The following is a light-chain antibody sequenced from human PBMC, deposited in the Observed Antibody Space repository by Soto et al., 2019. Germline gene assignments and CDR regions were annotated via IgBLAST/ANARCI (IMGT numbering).Light chain of an antibody. V-gene: IGLV2-14*01. J-gene: IGLJ1*01. Sequence: QSALTQPASVSGSPGQSITISCTGTSSDVGGYNYVSWHQQHPGTAPKLMIYDVRNRPSGACNRFSGSNSGNTASLTISGLQAEDEADYYCSSYTSSNTLYVFGTGTKVTVL. CDR3: SSYTSSNTLYV. CDR2: DVR. CDR1: SSDVGGYNY.